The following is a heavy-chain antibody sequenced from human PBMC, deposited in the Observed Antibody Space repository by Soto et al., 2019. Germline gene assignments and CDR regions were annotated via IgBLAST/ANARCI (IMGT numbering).Heavy chain of an antibody. CDR3: ARGGKVFGVVIIHDAFDI. Sequence: SETLSLTCTVSGVSISSGGYYWSWIRQHPGKGLEWIGYIYYSGSTYYNPSLKSRVTISVDTSKNQFSLKLSSVTAADTAVYYCARGGKVFGVVIIHDAFDIWGQGTMVTVSS. CDR2: IYYSGST. V-gene: IGHV4-31*03. CDR1: GVSISSGGYY. J-gene: IGHJ3*02. D-gene: IGHD3-3*01.